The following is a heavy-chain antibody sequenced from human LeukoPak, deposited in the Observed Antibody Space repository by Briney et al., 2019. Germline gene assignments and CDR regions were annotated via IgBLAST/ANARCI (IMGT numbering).Heavy chain of an antibody. Sequence: GGSLRLSCAASGFTFSSYAMHWVRQAPGKGLEWVAVISYDGSNKYYADSVKGRFTISRDNSKNTLYLQMNSLRAEDTAVYYCARHYLEYYYDSSGYYWFDPWGQGTLVTVSS. J-gene: IGHJ5*02. D-gene: IGHD3-22*01. CDR2: ISYDGSNK. CDR1: GFTFSSYA. CDR3: ARHYLEYYYDSSGYYWFDP. V-gene: IGHV3-30-3*01.